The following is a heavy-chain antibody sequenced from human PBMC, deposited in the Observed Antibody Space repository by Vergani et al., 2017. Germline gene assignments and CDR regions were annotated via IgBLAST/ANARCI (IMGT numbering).Heavy chain of an antibody. V-gene: IGHV1-69*09. CDR3: ARHLGRIVVDPWDY. D-gene: IGHD2-15*01. Sequence: QVQLVQSGAEVKKPGSSVKVSCKASGGTFSSYAISWVRQAPGQGLEWMGRIIPILDITNYAQKFQGRVSITADKSASTAYMELSSVTAADTAVYYCARHLGRIVVDPWDYWGQGTLVTVSS. CDR2: IIPILDIT. CDR1: GGTFSSYA. J-gene: IGHJ4*02.